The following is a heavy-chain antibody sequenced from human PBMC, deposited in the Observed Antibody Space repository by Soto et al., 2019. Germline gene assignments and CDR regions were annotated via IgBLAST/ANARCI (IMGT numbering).Heavy chain of an antibody. Sequence: QVQLQESGPGLVKPSQTLSLTCTVSGGSISSGGYYWSWIRQHPGKSLEWIGYIYYSGSTYYNPSPKSRVTISVDTSKNQFSLKLSSVTAADTAVYYCAIGRTSSPTPGDYWGQGTLVTVSS. J-gene: IGHJ4*02. CDR1: GGSISSGGYY. CDR2: IYYSGST. CDR3: AIGRTSSPTPGDY. D-gene: IGHD2-2*01. V-gene: IGHV4-31*03.